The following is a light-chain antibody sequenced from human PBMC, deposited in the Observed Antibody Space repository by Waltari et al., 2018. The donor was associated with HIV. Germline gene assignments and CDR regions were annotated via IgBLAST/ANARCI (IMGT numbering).Light chain of an antibody. Sequence: QSALTQPASVSESPGQSITISCTGTTSDVGLYTFVSWYHQYPGRTPKLLIYDVNNRPSGVSNRFSGSKSGDTASLTISGLQAEDEADYYCSSYTSINTRVFGTGTTVTVL. CDR2: DVN. CDR3: SSYTSINTRV. CDR1: TSDVGLYTF. V-gene: IGLV2-14*03. J-gene: IGLJ1*01.